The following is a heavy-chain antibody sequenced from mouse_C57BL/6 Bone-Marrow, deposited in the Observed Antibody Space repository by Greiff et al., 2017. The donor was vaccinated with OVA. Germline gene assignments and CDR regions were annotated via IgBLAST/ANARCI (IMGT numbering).Heavy chain of an antibody. V-gene: IGHV1-54*01. D-gene: IGHD1-1*01. Sequence: QVQLKESGAELVRPGTSVKVSCKASGYAFTNYLIEWVKQRPGQGLEWIGVINPGSGGTNYNEKFKGKATLTADKSSSTAYMQLSSLTSEDSAVYFCARSGITTVVFDYWGQGTTLTVSS. CDR3: ARSGITTVVFDY. CDR1: GYAFTNYL. J-gene: IGHJ2*01. CDR2: INPGSGGT.